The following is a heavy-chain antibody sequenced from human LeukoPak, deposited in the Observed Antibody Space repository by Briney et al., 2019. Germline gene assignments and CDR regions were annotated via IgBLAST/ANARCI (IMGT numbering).Heavy chain of an antibody. J-gene: IGHJ3*01. V-gene: IGHV4-30-2*01. Sequence: SQTLSLTCAVSGDSVRSGAYSWSWIRQPPGKGLEWIGYLYHSGSTYYNPSLKSRVTISVDTSKNRFSLKLTSVTAADTAVYYCAKGFGEGSGRPHAFDVWGQGTVVTVSS. CDR2: LYHSGST. D-gene: IGHD3-10*01. CDR1: GDSVRSGAYS. CDR3: AKGFGEGSGRPHAFDV.